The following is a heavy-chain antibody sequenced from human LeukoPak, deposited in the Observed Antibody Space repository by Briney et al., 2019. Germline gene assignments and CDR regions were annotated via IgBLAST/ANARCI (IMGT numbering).Heavy chain of an antibody. CDR2: IRYDGSNK. CDR3: AKDRGDGYPTHFDY. V-gene: IGHV3-30*02. D-gene: IGHD5-24*01. CDR1: GLTFSRYA. J-gene: IGHJ4*02. Sequence: GSLRLSCAASGLTFSRYAMHWVRQAPGKGLEWVAFIRYDGSNKYYADSVKGRFTISRDNSKNTLYLQMDSLRPEDTAVYYCAKDRGDGYPTHFDYWGQGTLVTVSS.